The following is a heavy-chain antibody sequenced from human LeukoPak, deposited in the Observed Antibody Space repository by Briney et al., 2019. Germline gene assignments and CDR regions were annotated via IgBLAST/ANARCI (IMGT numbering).Heavy chain of an antibody. J-gene: IGHJ6*02. CDR1: GGSISSYY. D-gene: IGHD4-17*01. CDR3: ARATTVTPEILSPYYYYYGMDV. CDR2: IYYSGST. Sequence: SETLSLTCTVSGGSISSYYWSWIRQPPGKGLEWIGYIYYSGSTNYNPSLKSRVTISVDTSKNQFSLKLSSVTAADTAVYYCARATTVTPEILSPYYYYYGMDVWGQGTTVTVSS. V-gene: IGHV4-59*08.